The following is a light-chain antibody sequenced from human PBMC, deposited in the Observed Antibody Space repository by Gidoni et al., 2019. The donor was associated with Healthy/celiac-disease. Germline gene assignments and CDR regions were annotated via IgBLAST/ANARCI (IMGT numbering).Light chain of an antibody. V-gene: IGLV3-19*01. J-gene: IGLJ2*01. Sequence: SSELTQAPAVSVALGQTVRITCPGDSLRSYYASWYQQKPGQAPVLVIYGKNNRPSGIPDRFSGSSSGNTASLTITGVQAEDEADYYCNSRDSSGNRVFGGGTKLTVL. CDR1: SLRSYY. CDR2: GKN. CDR3: NSRDSSGNRV.